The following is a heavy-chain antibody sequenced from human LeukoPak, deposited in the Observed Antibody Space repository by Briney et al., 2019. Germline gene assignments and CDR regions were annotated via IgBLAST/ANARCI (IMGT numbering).Heavy chain of an antibody. D-gene: IGHD6-13*01. CDR2: INWNGGST. Sequence: GGSLRLSCAASGFTFGDYGMSWVRQGPGKGLEWVSGINWNGGSTGYADSVKGRFTISRDNAKNSLNSQMNSLRAEDTALYYCARETLAAGTSGLDCWGQGTLVTVTS. CDR1: GFTFGDYG. V-gene: IGHV3-20*04. J-gene: IGHJ4*02. CDR3: ARETLAAGTSGLDC.